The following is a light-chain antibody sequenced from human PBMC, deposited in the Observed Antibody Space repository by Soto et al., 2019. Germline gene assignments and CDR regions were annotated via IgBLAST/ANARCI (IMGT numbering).Light chain of an antibody. CDR1: SSNIGSNP. V-gene: IGLV1-44*01. CDR2: SNN. J-gene: IGLJ1*01. CDR3: AEWDDSLDAYV. Sequence: QSVLTQPPTASGTPGQRVTISCSGSSSNIGSNPVNWYQQLPGTTPKLLIYSNNQRPSGVPDRFSGSKSGTSASLAISGLQSGVEAHYYCAEWDDSLDAYVFGTGTKVTVL.